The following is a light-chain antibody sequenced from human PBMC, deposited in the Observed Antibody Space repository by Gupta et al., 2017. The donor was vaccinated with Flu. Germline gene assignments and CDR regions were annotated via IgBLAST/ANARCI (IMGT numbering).Light chain of an antibody. Sequence: AIEMTQSPSLLSASVGDRVTITCRASQGIRNDLGWYQQKPGKAPKLLIFAASSLQSGVPSRFSGSGSGTDFTLTISSLQPEDFATYYCLQDHSYPLTFGQGTKVEVK. CDR3: LQDHSYPLT. CDR1: QGIRND. CDR2: AAS. J-gene: IGKJ1*01. V-gene: IGKV1-6*01.